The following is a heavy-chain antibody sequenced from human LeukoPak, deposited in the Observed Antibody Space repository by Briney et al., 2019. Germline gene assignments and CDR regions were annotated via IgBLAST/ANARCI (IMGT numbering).Heavy chain of an antibody. V-gene: IGHV1-8*01. CDR3: ARELREGSTYYYGMDV. J-gene: IGHJ6*02. CDR2: MNPNSGNT. D-gene: IGHD1-26*01. CDR1: GYTFTSYD. Sequence: ASVKVSCKVSGYTFTSYDINWVRQATGQGLEWMGWMNPNSGNTGYAQKFQGRVTMTRNTSISTAYMELSSLRSEDTAVYYRARELREGSTYYYGMDVWGQGTTVTVSS.